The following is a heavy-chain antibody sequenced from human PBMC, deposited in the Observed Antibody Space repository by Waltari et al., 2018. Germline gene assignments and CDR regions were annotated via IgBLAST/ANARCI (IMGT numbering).Heavy chain of an antibody. CDR3: ASETRYNFWSGYYRDAFDI. V-gene: IGHV4-39*07. CDR1: GGSISSSSYY. CDR2: IYYSGST. D-gene: IGHD3-3*01. Sequence: QLQLQESGPGLVKPSETLSLTCTVSGGSISSSSYYWGWIRQPPGKGLEWIGSIYYSGSTYYNPSLKSRVTISVDTSKNQFSLKLSSVTAADTAVYYCASETRYNFWSGYYRDAFDIWGQGTMVTVSS. J-gene: IGHJ3*02.